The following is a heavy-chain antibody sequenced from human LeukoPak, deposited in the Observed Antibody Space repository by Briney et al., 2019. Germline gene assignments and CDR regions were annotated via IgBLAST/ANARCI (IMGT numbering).Heavy chain of an antibody. CDR2: IYPSDSDT. D-gene: IGHD1-26*01. V-gene: IGHV5-51*01. J-gene: IGHJ4*02. CDR3: ARPLQGIVGATGFDY. Sequence: GESLKISCQGSEYSFATYWIAWLRQMPGKGLEWTGIIYPSDSDTRYSPSFQGQVTISADKSIKTAYLQWSSLRASDTAMYYCARPLQGIVGATGFDYWGQGTLVTVSS. CDR1: EYSFATYW.